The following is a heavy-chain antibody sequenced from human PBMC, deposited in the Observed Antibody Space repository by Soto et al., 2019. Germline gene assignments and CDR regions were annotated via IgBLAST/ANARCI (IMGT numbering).Heavy chain of an antibody. D-gene: IGHD2-21*02. CDR2: VSGSGGNT. CDR3: AKDSSLAFCGRDCSAAGLYDAFDN. Sequence: GESLKISCAASGFTFSSSAMSWVRQAPGKGLEWVAAVSGSGGNTYYAASVKGRFTISRDNSEHTLYLQMNSLRAEDTAVFYCAKDSSLAFCGRDCSAAGLYDAFDNWGQGTMVTVSS. CDR1: GFTFSSSA. J-gene: IGHJ3*02. V-gene: IGHV3-23*01.